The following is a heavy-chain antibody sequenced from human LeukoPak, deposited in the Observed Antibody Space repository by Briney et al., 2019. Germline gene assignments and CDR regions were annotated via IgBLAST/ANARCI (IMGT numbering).Heavy chain of an antibody. Sequence: GGSLRLSCAASGFTISSYAMSWVRQAPGKGLEWVSAISGSGGSTYYADSVKGRFTISRDNSKNTLYLQMNSLRAEDTAVYYCAKVPPTYDYVWGSYRLRGNSLDYWGQGTLVTVSS. CDR2: ISGSGGST. D-gene: IGHD3-16*02. J-gene: IGHJ4*02. CDR1: GFTISSYA. CDR3: AKVPPTYDYVWGSYRLRGNSLDY. V-gene: IGHV3-23*01.